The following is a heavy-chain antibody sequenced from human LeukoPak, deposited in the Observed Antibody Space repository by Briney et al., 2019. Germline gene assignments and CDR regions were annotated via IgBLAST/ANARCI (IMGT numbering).Heavy chain of an antibody. Sequence: PGRSLRLSCAASGFTFSSYAMHWVRQAPGKGLEWVAVISYDGSNKYYADSVKGRFTISRDNSKNTLYLQMNSLRAEDTAVYYCARDMAAPDPLGGMDVWGQGTTVTVSS. D-gene: IGHD6-13*01. CDR2: ISYDGSNK. CDR3: ARDMAAPDPLGGMDV. V-gene: IGHV3-30-3*01. CDR1: GFTFSSYA. J-gene: IGHJ6*02.